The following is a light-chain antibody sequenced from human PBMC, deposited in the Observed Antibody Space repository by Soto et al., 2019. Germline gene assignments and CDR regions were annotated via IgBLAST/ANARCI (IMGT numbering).Light chain of an antibody. V-gene: IGKV3-11*01. Sequence: EIVLTQSPATLSLSPGERATLSCRASQRVSSYLTWYQQQPGQAPRPLIYEASNRATGIPARFSVRESGTDFSLTTSSLEPEEFAVYYGQQSSNAPPLTFGGGTKVQIK. CDR2: EAS. CDR1: QRVSSY. J-gene: IGKJ4*01. CDR3: QQSSNAPPLT.